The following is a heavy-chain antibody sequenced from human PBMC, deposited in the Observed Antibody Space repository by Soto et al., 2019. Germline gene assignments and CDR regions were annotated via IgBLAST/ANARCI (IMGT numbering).Heavy chain of an antibody. CDR1: GFTFSDYA. Sequence: VQLVESGGGVVQPGRSLRLSCAASGFTFSDYAMHWVRQAPGKGLEWVAVVSHDGRNTHYADSVKGRFTISRDSSKNKVSLEMTSLRAEETAVYYCAKGGRQWLVTSGFNYWGQGGLVTVSS. D-gene: IGHD6-19*01. V-gene: IGHV3-30*18. CDR3: AKGGRQWLVTSGFNY. CDR2: VSHDGRNT. J-gene: IGHJ4*02.